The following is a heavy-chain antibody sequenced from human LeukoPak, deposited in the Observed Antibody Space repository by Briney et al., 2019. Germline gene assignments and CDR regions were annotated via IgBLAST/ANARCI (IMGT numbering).Heavy chain of an antibody. CDR1: GGSIRSSSYY. CDR3: ARQVVAVAGTGYFDY. J-gene: IGHJ4*02. Sequence: SETLSLTCTVSGGSIRSSSYYWGWIRQPPGKGLEWIVGIYYSGSTYYNAFLQSRGTISVDQSKRQFPLKLISVTAADTGVYFCARQVVAVAGTGYFDYWGQGTLVTVSS. CDR2: IYYSGST. D-gene: IGHD6-19*01. V-gene: IGHV4-39*01.